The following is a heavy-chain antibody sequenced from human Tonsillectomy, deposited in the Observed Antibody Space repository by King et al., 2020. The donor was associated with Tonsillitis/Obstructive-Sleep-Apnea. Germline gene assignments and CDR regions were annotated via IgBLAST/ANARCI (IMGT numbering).Heavy chain of an antibody. CDR1: GFTVSSNY. CDR2: IYSGGST. CDR3: ARDHPPTGVDY. J-gene: IGHJ4*02. Sequence: VQLVESGGGFIQPGGSLRLSCAASGFTVSSNYMSWVRQAPGKGLEWVSVIYSGGSTSYADSVKGRFTISRDISKNTLYLQMNSLRAEDTAVYYCARDHPPTGVDYWGQGTLVTVSS. V-gene: IGHV3-53*01. D-gene: IGHD4-17*01.